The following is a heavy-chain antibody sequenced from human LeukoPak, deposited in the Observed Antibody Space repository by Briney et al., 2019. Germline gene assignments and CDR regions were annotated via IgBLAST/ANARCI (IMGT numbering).Heavy chain of an antibody. Sequence: NPSETLSLTCAVYGGSFSGYYWSWIRQPPGKGLEWIGEINHSGSTNYNPSLKSRVTISVDTSKNQFSLKLSSVTAADTAVYYCARDMTQGWFDPWGQGTLVTVSS. J-gene: IGHJ5*02. CDR1: GGSFSGYY. CDR3: ARDMTQGWFDP. D-gene: IGHD3-16*01. CDR2: INHSGST. V-gene: IGHV4-34*01.